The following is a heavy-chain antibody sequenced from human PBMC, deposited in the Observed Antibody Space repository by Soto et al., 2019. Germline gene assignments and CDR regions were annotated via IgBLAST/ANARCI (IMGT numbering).Heavy chain of an antibody. CDR1: GGSISSYY. J-gene: IGHJ3*02. CDR3: ARGWDRFDAFDI. CDR2: ISYSGST. V-gene: IGHV4-59*01. Sequence: QVQLQESGPGMVKPSETLSITCTVSGGSISSYYWSWVRQPPGKGLEWIGYISYSGSTNYNPSLKSRVTISVNTTKNEYSLNLSSVTAAETAVYYCARGWDRFDAFDIWGQGTMVTVSS. D-gene: IGHD1-26*01.